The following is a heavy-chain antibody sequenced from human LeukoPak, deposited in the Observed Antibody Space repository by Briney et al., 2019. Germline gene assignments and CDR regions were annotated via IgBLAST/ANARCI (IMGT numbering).Heavy chain of an antibody. D-gene: IGHD3-22*01. V-gene: IGHV3-15*01. Sequence: TGGSLRLSCAASGFTFSNAWMSWVRQAPGKGLEWVGRIKRKTDGGTTDYAAPVKGRFTISRDDSKNTLYLQMNSLKTEDTAVYYCTTVNVGSGCLDYWGQGTLVTVSS. CDR2: IKRKTDGGTT. CDR3: TTVNVGSGCLDY. J-gene: IGHJ4*02. CDR1: GFTFSNAW.